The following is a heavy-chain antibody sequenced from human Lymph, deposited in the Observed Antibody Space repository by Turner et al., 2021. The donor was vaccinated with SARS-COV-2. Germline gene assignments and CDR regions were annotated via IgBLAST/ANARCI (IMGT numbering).Heavy chain of an antibody. CDR1: GYTSTGYY. Sequence: QVQLVQSGAEVKKPGASVTVSCKASGYTSTGYYMHWVRQAPGQGLEWMGWINPNSGGTNYAQKFQGRVTMTRDTSISTAYMELSRLRSDDTAVYYCARDVERYNDFWSGYSGGYGLDVWGQGTTVTVSS. D-gene: IGHD3-3*01. V-gene: IGHV1-2*02. CDR2: INPNSGGT. CDR3: ARDVERYNDFWSGYSGGYGLDV. J-gene: IGHJ6*02.